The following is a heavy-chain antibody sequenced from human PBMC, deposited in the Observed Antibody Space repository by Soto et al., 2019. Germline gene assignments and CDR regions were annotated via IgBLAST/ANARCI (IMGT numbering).Heavy chain of an antibody. CDR3: ARVHTYYYGSGSFRYAAFDI. J-gene: IGHJ3*02. CDR1: GGTFSSYA. D-gene: IGHD3-10*01. V-gene: IGHV1-69*13. Sequence: SVKVSCKASGGTFSSYAISWVRQAPGQGLEWMGGIIPIFGTANYAQKFQGRVTITADESTSTAYMELSSLRSEDTAVYYCARVHTYYYGSGSFRYAAFDIWGQGTMVTVSS. CDR2: IIPIFGTA.